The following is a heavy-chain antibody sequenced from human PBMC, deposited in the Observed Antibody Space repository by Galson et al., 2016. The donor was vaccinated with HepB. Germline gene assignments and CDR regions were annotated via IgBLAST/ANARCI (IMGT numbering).Heavy chain of an antibody. CDR2: IYYSGNT. CDR3: AREMLYRNGWCINHGFDY. D-gene: IGHD6-19*01. V-gene: IGHV4-39*02. Sequence: ETLSLTCTVSGGSISSGDYYWSWIRQTPGKGLEWVGSIYYSGNTHYNPSLKSRVTVSIDTSKNEFSLKLTSVTAADTAEYYCAREMLYRNGWCINHGFDYWGQGTLVTVSS. CDR1: GGSISSGDYY. J-gene: IGHJ4*02.